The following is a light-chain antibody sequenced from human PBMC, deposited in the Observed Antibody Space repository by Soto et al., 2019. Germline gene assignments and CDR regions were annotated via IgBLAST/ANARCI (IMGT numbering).Light chain of an antibody. CDR2: GVS. J-gene: IGKJ1*01. CDR1: QSVSSNY. Sequence: EIVMTQSPGTLSLSPGARDPLSGRARQSVSSNYFAWYQQKPGQAPRLLIYGVSSRATGIPDRFSGSGSGTDFTLTISRLEPEDFAVYYCEQYGSSPRTFGQGTKVDIK. V-gene: IGKV3-20*01. CDR3: EQYGSSPRT.